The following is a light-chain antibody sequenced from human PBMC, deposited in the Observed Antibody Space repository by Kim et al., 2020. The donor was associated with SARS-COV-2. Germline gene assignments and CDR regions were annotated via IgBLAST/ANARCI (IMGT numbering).Light chain of an antibody. J-gene: IGLJ1*01. CDR2: EVS. CDR1: SSDVGGHNF. CDR3: TSHGGNNYAFV. V-gene: IGLV2-8*01. Sequence: QSALTQPPSVSGSPGQSVAISCTGTSSDVGGHNFVSWYQQHPGKAPKVMIYEVSRRSSGVPDRFSGSKSGNTATLTISGLQAEDEADYHCTSHGGNNYAFVFGTGTKVTVL.